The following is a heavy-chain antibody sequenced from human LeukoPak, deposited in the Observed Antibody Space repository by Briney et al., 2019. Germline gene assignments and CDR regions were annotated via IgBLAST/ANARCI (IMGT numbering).Heavy chain of an antibody. V-gene: IGHV4-34*01. CDR2: INHSGST. CDR1: GGSFSGYY. CDR3: ARGYCSSTSCYRTNWFDP. D-gene: IGHD2-2*02. Sequence: SETLSLTCAVYGGSFSGYYWSWIRQPPGKGLEWIGEINHSGSTNYNPSLKSRVTISVDRSKNQFSLKLSSVTAADTAVYYCARGYCSSTSCYRTNWFDPWGQGTLATVSS. J-gene: IGHJ5*02.